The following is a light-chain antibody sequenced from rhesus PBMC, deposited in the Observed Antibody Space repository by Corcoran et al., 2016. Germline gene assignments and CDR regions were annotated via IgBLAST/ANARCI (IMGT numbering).Light chain of an antibody. V-gene: IGKV3-24*04. CDR3: QKFNAWPYS. CDR2: YAP. J-gene: IGKJ2*01. CDR1: QSVGSS. Sequence: ETVMMQSPATLSLSPGERATLSCRASQSVGSSLAWYQQKPGQAPSLLIYYAPSRATGIPDRVSGPGSGTELTLTFRSLEPEDVGVYYCQKFNAWPYSFGQWTKVDIK.